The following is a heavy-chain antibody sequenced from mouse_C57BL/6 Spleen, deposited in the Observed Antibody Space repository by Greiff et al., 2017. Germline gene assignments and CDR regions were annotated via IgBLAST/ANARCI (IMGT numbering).Heavy chain of an antibody. CDR2: INPNNGGT. CDR3: ANNDCGEGFAY. CDR1: GYTFTDYN. J-gene: IGHJ3*01. V-gene: IGHV1-22*01. Sequence: VHVKQSGPELVKPGASVKMSCKASGYTFTDYNMHWVKQSHGKSLEWIGYINPNNGGTSYNQKFKGKATLTVNKSSSTAYMELRSLTSEDSAVYYCANNDCGEGFAYWGQGTLVTVSA. D-gene: IGHD2-4*01.